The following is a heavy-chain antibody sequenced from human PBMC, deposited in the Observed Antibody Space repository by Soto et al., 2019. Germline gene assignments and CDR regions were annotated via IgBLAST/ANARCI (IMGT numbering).Heavy chain of an antibody. D-gene: IGHD2-21*02. J-gene: IGHJ4*02. V-gene: IGHV1-69*06. Sequence: ASVKVSCKASGGTFSSYAISWVRQAPGQGLEWMGGIIPIFGTANYAQKFQGRVTITADKSTSTAYMELSSLRSEDTAVYYCARGGYGGGEHVVVTAIPNYYFDYWGKGTLVTVSS. CDR3: ARGGYGGGEHVVVTAIPNYYFDY. CDR1: GGTFSSYA. CDR2: IIPIFGTA.